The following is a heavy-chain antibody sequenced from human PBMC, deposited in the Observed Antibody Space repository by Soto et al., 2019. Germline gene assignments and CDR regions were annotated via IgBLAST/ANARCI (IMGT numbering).Heavy chain of an antibody. CDR1: GFSISSPYY. J-gene: IGHJ4*02. Sequence: LSLTCAVSGFSISSPYYWGWIRQPPGKGLEWIGTIYHSGSTYYNPSLKSRVTISVDTSENQPSLKLNSVTAADTAVCFCARAGDSSGYYYVFDYWGQGTLVPVSS. CDR3: ARAGDSSGYYYVFDY. D-gene: IGHD3-22*01. V-gene: IGHV4-38-2*01. CDR2: IYHSGST.